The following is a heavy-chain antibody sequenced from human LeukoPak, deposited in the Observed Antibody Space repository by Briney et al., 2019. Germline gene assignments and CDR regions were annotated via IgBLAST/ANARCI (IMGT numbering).Heavy chain of an antibody. Sequence: SETLSLTCTVSGGSISSSSYYWGWIRQPPGKGLEWIGSIYYSGSTYYNPSLKSRITISVDTSKKQFSLNLNSVTAADTAVYYCARDGILGSSSWYVDYWGQGTLVTVSS. CDR1: GGSISSSSYY. CDR3: ARDGILGSSSWYVDY. CDR2: IYYSGST. J-gene: IGHJ4*02. V-gene: IGHV4-39*07. D-gene: IGHD6-13*01.